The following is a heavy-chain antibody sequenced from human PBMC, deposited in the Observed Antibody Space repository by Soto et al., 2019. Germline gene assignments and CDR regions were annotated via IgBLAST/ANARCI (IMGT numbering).Heavy chain of an antibody. CDR2: IYTSGST. CDR1: GGSISSYY. Sequence: SETLSLTCTVSGGSISSYYWSWIRQPAGKGLEWIGRIYTSGSTNYNPSLKSRVTMSVDTSKNQFSLKLSSVTAADTAVYYCARDDRYYYDSSGYRPRAAFDVWGQGTMVTVSS. V-gene: IGHV4-4*07. D-gene: IGHD3-22*01. J-gene: IGHJ3*01. CDR3: ARDDRYYYDSSGYRPRAAFDV.